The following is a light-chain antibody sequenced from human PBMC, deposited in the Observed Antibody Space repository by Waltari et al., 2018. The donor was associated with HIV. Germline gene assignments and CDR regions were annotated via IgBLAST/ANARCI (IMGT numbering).Light chain of an antibody. CDR1: RLEHKH. V-gene: IGLV3-1*01. Sequence: SYQLTQPPSRSVTAGQPANHTCPGNRLEHKHVSWYQRRPGQSPVAPIFHDNKRPSGIPERFSGSNFGDTATWAISETQGDDEGEYYCQAWDNNSVVFGGGTRLTVL. J-gene: IGLJ2*01. CDR2: HDN. CDR3: QAWDNNSVV.